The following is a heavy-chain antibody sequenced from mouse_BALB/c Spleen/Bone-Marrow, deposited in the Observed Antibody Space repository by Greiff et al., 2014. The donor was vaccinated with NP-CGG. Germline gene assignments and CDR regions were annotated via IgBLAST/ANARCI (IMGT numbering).Heavy chain of an antibody. J-gene: IGHJ4*01. V-gene: IGHV1S137*01. CDR2: ISGYYGDA. CDR1: GYTFTDHA. D-gene: IGHD2-14*01. CDR3: ARSGKVRNAMDY. Sequence: QVQLQQSGAKLVRPGVSVKISCKGSGYTFTDHAIHWVKRSHAKSLEWIGVISGYYGDAIYNQKFKGKATMTVDKSSSTAYMELARLTSEDSAICYCARSGKVRNAMDYWGQGTSVTVSS.